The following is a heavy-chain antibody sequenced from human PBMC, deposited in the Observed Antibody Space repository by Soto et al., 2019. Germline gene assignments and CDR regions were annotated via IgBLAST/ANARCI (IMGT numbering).Heavy chain of an antibody. CDR2: IIPIFGTA. D-gene: IGHD4-17*01. CDR1: GGTFSSYA. J-gene: IGHJ5*02. V-gene: IGHV1-69*13. Sequence: SVKVSCKASGGTFSSYAISWVLQAPGQGLEWMGGIIPIFGTANYAQKFQGRVTITADVSTSTAYMELSSLRSEDTAVYHCARETTVVTPGWFDPWGQGTLVTVSS. CDR3: ARETTVVTPGWFDP.